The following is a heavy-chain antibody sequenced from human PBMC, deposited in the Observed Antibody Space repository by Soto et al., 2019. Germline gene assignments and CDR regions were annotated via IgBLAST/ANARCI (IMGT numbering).Heavy chain of an antibody. CDR3: ARDQYDFWSGYFYFDY. V-gene: IGHV1-18*01. Sequence: ASVKVSCKASGYTFTSYGISWVRQAPGQGLEWMGWIGAYNGNTNYAQKLQGRVTMTTDTSTSTAYMELRSLRSDDTAVYYCARDQYDFWSGYFYFDYWGQGTLVTVSS. J-gene: IGHJ4*02. CDR1: GYTFTSYG. CDR2: IGAYNGNT. D-gene: IGHD3-3*01.